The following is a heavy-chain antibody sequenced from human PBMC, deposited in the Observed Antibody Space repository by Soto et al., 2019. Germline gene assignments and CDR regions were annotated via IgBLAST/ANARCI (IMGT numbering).Heavy chain of an antibody. D-gene: IGHD2-2*02. CDR2: IYYGGST. CDR1: WGSSSSISYY. Sequence: SETLSLTCTVAWGSSSSISYYCGWIRKPAGKALEWIGSIYYGGSTYYNPSLKSRVTLSVDTSKNQFSLTLSSVTAADTAVYYCARLHCSSTSCYSGYYYGMDVWGEGTTATVSS. V-gene: IGHV4-39*01. CDR3: ARLHCSSTSCYSGYYYGMDV. J-gene: IGHJ6*04.